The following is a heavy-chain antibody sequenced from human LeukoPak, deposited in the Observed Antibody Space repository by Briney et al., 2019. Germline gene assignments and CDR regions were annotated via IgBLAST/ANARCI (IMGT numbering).Heavy chain of an antibody. D-gene: IGHD5-18*01. J-gene: IGHJ4*02. Sequence: PGGSLRLSCAASGFTFSNYAMHWVRQAPGKGLEWVAFIRSDGNNKYYADSVKGRFTISRDNSKSTLYLQMNSLRAEDTAVYYCAKRAPDTAMVYWGQGTLVTVSS. CDR1: GFTFSNYA. CDR3: AKRAPDTAMVY. CDR2: IRSDGNNK. V-gene: IGHV3-30*02.